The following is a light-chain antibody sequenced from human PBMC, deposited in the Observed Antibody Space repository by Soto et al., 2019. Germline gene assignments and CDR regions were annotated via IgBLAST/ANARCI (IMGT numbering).Light chain of an antibody. J-gene: IGKJ1*01. CDR1: QSVSSSY. CDR2: GAS. CDR3: QQYGDLPRT. Sequence: EIVLTQSPGTLSLSPGERATLSCRASQSVSSSYLAWYQQKPGQAPRLLMYGASSRATGISDRFSGSGSVTDFTLTISRLESEDFAMYYCQQYGDLPRTFGQGTKVEIK. V-gene: IGKV3-20*01.